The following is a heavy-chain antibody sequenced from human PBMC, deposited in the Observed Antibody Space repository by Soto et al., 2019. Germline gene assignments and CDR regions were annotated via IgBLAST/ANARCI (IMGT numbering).Heavy chain of an antibody. CDR2: INVYNGNT. D-gene: IGHD6-19*01. V-gene: IGHV1-18*01. J-gene: IGHJ4*02. CDR3: ARDLSSGWFDY. Sequence: QVQLVQSGGEVKRPGASVKVSCKASGYMFSNYAISWVRRTPGQGLEWMGWINVYNGNTNYAQKFQGRVTMATDTSTNTAYLDLRSLRSDDTAVYFCARDLSSGWFDYWGQGTLVIVSS. CDR1: GYMFSNYA.